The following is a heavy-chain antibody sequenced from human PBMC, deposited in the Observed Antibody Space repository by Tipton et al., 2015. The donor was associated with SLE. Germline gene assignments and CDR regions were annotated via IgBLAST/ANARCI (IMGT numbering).Heavy chain of an antibody. J-gene: IGHJ1*01. CDR2: IYYSGST. Sequence: TLSLTCTDSGGSISSYYWSWIRQPPGKGLEWIGYIYYSGSTNYNTSPESRVTISGDTSKNQFSLKLSSVTAADTAVYYCARVGWRGYFQHWGQGTLVTVSS. CDR3: ARVGWRGYFQH. CDR1: GGSISSYY. V-gene: IGHV4-59*01. D-gene: IGHD2-15*01.